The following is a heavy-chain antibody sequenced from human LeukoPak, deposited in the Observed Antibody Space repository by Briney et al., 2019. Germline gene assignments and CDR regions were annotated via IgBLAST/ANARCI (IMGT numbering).Heavy chain of an antibody. D-gene: IGHD1-14*01. Sequence: PGGSLRLSCAASGFTFSSYGMHWVRQAPGKGLEWVAVIWYDGSNKYYADSVKGRFTISRDNSKNTLYLQMNSLRAEDTAVYYCARGLHLTGSLVDYWGQGTLVTVSS. CDR1: GFTFSSYG. CDR2: IWYDGSNK. V-gene: IGHV3-33*01. J-gene: IGHJ4*02. CDR3: ARGLHLTGSLVDY.